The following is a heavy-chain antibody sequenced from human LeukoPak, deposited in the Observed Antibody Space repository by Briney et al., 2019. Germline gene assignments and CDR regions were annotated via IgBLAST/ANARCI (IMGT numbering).Heavy chain of an antibody. D-gene: IGHD5-18*01. Sequence: SETLSLTCAVSGYSISSGYYWGWIRQPPGKGLEWIGSIYHSGSTYYNPSLKSRVTISVDTSKNQFSLKLSSVTAADTAVYYCARVALYGYNYYYYYMDVWGKGTTVTVSS. CDR1: GYSISSGYY. V-gene: IGHV4-38-2*01. J-gene: IGHJ6*03. CDR3: ARVALYGYNYYYYYMDV. CDR2: IYHSGST.